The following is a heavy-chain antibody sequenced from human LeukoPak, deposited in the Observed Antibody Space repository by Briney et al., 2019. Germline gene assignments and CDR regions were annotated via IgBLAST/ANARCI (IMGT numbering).Heavy chain of an antibody. CDR1: GFTFDDYA. D-gene: IGHD1-1*01. J-gene: IGHJ4*02. V-gene: IGHV3-9*01. CDR2: ISWNSGSI. Sequence: PGGSLRLSCAASGFTFDDYAMHWVRQAPGKGLGWVSGISWNSGSIGYADSVKGRFTISRDNAKNSLYLQMNSLRAEDTSLYYCAKDRSYWNDATLDYWGQGTLVTVSS. CDR3: AKDRSYWNDATLDY.